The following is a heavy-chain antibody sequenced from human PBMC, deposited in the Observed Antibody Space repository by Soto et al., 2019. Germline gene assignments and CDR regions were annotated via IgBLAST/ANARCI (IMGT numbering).Heavy chain of an antibody. CDR1: GFTFADSA. CDR3: ATDNHHGLFAY. J-gene: IGHJ4*02. CDR2: ILVDSHNT. V-gene: IGHV1-58*01. Sequence: SVKFSCKSSGFTFADSAVQWVRQARGQSLEWMGRILVDSHNTKSAQKFTERVTISWDVSTSTAFMELRSLRSEDTAVYYCATDNHHGLFAYWGQGTLVTVSS.